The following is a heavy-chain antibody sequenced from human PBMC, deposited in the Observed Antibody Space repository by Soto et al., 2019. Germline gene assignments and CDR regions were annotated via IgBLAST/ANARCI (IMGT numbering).Heavy chain of an antibody. CDR1: GYTFTGYY. Sequence: GASVKVSCKASGYTFTGYYMHWVRQAPGQGLEWMGWINPNSGGTNYAQKFQGWVTMTRDTSISTAYMELSRLRSDDTAVYYCARGGGYCSGGSCYVDYWGQGTLVTVS. V-gene: IGHV1-2*04. CDR2: INPNSGGT. D-gene: IGHD2-15*01. J-gene: IGHJ4*02. CDR3: ARGGGYCSGGSCYVDY.